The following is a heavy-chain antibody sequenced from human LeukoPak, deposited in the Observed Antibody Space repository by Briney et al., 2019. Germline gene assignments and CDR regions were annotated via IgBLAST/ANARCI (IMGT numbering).Heavy chain of an antibody. V-gene: IGHV3-21*01. CDR1: GFIFSTYS. CDR2: ISSTSGNK. Sequence: GGSLRLSCTASGFIFSTYSMIWVRQAPGKGLEWVSSISSTSGNKYYADSVKGRFTISRDNSKNTLYLQMNSLRAEDTAVYYCARGPSGYHNTGGQGTLVTVSS. CDR3: ARGPSGYHNT. D-gene: IGHD5-12*01. J-gene: IGHJ4*02.